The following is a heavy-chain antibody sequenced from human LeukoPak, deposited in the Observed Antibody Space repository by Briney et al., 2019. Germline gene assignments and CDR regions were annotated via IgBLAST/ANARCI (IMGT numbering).Heavy chain of an antibody. CDR3: ARVFLYDSSGYNYYYYFMDV. J-gene: IGHJ6*03. V-gene: IGHV4-39*07. D-gene: IGHD3-22*01. Sequence: PSETLSLTCTVSGGSISSSSYYWGWIRQPPGKGLEWIGSIYYSGSTYYNPSLKSRVTISVDTSKNQFSLKLSSVTAADTAVYYCARVFLYDSSGYNYYYYFMDVWGKGTTVTVSS. CDR1: GGSISSSSYY. CDR2: IYYSGST.